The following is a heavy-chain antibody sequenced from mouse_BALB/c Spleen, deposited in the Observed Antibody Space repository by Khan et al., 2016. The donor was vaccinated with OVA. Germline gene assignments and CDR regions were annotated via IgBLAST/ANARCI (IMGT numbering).Heavy chain of an antibody. CDR3: ARDGAYYRNDGWFAY. CDR1: GYTFTSYT. Sequence: QVQLQQSGAELARPGASVKMSCKASGYTFTSYTIHWIKQRPGQGLEWIGYINPSSGYTNYNQKFKDKATLTAAKSSTTAYLHLSSLTSDESAVYYCARDGAYYRNDGWFAYWGQGTLGTVSA. CDR2: INPSSGYT. J-gene: IGHJ3*01. V-gene: IGHV1-4*01. D-gene: IGHD2-14*01.